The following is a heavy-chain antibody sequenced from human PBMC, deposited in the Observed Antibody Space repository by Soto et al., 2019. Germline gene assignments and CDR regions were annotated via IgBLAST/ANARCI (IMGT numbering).Heavy chain of an antibody. CDR3: TKQQLVPGSLYYYGMDV. D-gene: IGHD6-13*01. CDR1: GGSFSGYY. CDR2: INHSGST. V-gene: IGHV4-34*01. Sequence: KASETLSLTCAVYGGSFSGYYWSWIRQPPGKGLEWIGEINHSGSTNYNPSLKSRVTISVDTSKNQFSLKLSSVTAAVTAVYYCTKQQLVPGSLYYYGMDVWGQGTTVTVSS. J-gene: IGHJ6*02.